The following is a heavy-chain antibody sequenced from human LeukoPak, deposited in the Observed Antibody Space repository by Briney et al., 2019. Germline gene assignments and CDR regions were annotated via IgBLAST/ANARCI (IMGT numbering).Heavy chain of an antibody. D-gene: IGHD3-10*01. V-gene: IGHV3-11*04. CDR2: ISSRGSTI. CDR3: VRDRSPGYFDY. Sequence: PGGSLRLSCAASGFTFSDYYMSWIRQAPGKGLEWVSYISSRGSTIYYADSVKGRFSISRDNAKNSLFLQMNSLRAEDTAVYYCVRDRSPGYFDYWGQGTLVTVSS. CDR1: GFTFSDYY. J-gene: IGHJ4*02.